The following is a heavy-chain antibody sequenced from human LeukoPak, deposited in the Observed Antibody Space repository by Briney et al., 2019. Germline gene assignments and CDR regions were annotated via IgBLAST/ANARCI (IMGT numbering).Heavy chain of an antibody. CDR3: ARLGDGYRKGFDP. CDR2: IFASGST. CDR1: GASISTYY. D-gene: IGHD5-24*01. Sequence: SETLSLTCTVSGASISTYYWSWIRQPAGKGLEWIGRIFASGSTNYNPSLKSRIAMSVDTSKNQFSLHLTSVTAADTAMYYCARLGDGYRKGFDPWGQGTLVTVSS. J-gene: IGHJ5*02. V-gene: IGHV4-4*07.